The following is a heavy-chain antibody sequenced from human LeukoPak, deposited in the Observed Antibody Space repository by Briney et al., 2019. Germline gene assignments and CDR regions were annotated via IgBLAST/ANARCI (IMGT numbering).Heavy chain of an antibody. CDR3: ARDGYYYGSGADY. D-gene: IGHD3-10*01. Sequence: SSETLSLTCAVYGGSFSGYYWSWIRQPPGKGLEWIGEINHSGSTNYNPSLKSRVTISVDTSKNQFSLKLSSVTAADTAVYYCARDGYYYGSGADYWGQGTLVTVSS. CDR2: INHSGST. CDR1: GGSFSGYY. J-gene: IGHJ4*02. V-gene: IGHV4-34*01.